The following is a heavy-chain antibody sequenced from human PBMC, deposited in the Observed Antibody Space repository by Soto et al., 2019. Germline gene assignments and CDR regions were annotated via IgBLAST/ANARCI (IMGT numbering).Heavy chain of an antibody. D-gene: IGHD3-10*01. J-gene: IGHJ6*03. Sequence: SETLSLTYTVSGGSISSGGYYWSWIRQHPGKGLEWIGYIYYSGSTYYNPSLKSRVTISVDTSKNQFSLKLSSVTAADTAVYYCARVDYGSGRNYYYYMDVWGKGTTVTVSS. CDR3: ARVDYGSGRNYYYYMDV. V-gene: IGHV4-31*03. CDR1: GGSISSGGYY. CDR2: IYYSGST.